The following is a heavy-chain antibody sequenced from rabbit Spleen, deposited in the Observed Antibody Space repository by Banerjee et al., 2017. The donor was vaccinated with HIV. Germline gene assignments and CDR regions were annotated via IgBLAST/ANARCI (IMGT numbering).Heavy chain of an antibody. CDR3: ARDGTGGSYFAL. Sequence: HLKESGGGLVQPGGSLKLSCTASGFTLSSYYMNWVRQAPGKGLEWIGYIDPLFGRTYFASWVNGRFTISSHNAQNTLYLQMTSLTAADTATYFCARDGTGGSYFALWGQGTLVTVS. J-gene: IGHJ3*01. CDR2: IDPLFGRT. V-gene: IGHV1S7*01. D-gene: IGHD8-1*01. CDR1: GFTLSSYY.